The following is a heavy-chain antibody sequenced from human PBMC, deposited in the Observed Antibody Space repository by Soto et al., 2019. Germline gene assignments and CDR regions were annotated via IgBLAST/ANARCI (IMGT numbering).Heavy chain of an antibody. J-gene: IGHJ4*02. CDR3: AKDLRRYYYDSSGSSTDY. CDR1: GFTFSSYA. CDR2: ISGSGGST. V-gene: IGHV3-23*01. D-gene: IGHD3-22*01. Sequence: PGGSLRLSCAASGFTFSSYAMSWVRQAPGKGLEWVSAISGSGGSTYYADSVKGRFTIPRDTSKNTLYLQMNSLRAEDTAVYYCAKDLRRYYYDSSGSSTDYWGQGTPVTVSS.